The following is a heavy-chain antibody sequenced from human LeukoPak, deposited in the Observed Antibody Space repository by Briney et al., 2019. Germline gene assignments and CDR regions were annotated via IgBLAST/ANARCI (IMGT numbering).Heavy chain of an antibody. Sequence: SETLSLTCTVSGGSISTSNYYWGWVRQPPGKGLEWIGNIFYSGSTYYSPSLKSRVTISLDTSRNQFSLKLNSVTAADTAVYYCARGYDSSGYTFDYWGQGTLVTVSS. CDR2: IFYSGST. CDR1: GGSISTSNYY. D-gene: IGHD3-22*01. CDR3: ARGYDSSGYTFDY. J-gene: IGHJ4*02. V-gene: IGHV4-39*07.